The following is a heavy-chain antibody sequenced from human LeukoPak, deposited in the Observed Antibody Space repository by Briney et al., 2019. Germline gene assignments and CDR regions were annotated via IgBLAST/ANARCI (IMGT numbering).Heavy chain of an antibody. CDR1: GYTFTSYY. D-gene: IGHD3-22*01. CDR3: AREGYYYDSSGYYQKAFDI. V-gene: IGHV1-46*01. CDR2: LNPSGGST. J-gene: IGHJ3*02. Sequence: GASVKVSCKASGYTFTSYYMHWVRQAPGQGLEWMGILNPSGGSTSYAQKFQGRVTMTRDTSTSTVYMELSSLRSEDTAVYYCAREGYYYDSSGYYQKAFDIWGQGTMVTVSS.